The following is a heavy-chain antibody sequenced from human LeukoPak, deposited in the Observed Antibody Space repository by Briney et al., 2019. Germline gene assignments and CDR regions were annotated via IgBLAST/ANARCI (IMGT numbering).Heavy chain of an antibody. V-gene: IGHV1-2*02. J-gene: IGHJ4*02. CDR2: INPNSGGA. Sequence: ASVKVSCKASGYTFTAYYVHWVRQAPGQGLEWMGWINPNSGGANYAQKFQGRVTMTRDTSISTAYIELSSLRSDDTAVYYCPRGDHYDVLTGFQTPSHLSDYWGQGTLVTVSS. CDR1: GYTFTAYY. D-gene: IGHD3-9*01. CDR3: PRGDHYDVLTGFQTPSHLSDY.